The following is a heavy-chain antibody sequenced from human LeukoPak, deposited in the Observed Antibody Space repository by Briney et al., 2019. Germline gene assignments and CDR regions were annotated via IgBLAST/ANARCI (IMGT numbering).Heavy chain of an antibody. CDR2: IDSDGSST. CDR3: ARGSYCSSTTCGNFDY. J-gene: IGHJ4*02. CDR1: GFTFSRYW. Sequence: GGSLRLSWAASGFTFSRYWMHWVRQAPGKGLVWVSRIDSDGSSTSYADSVKGRFTISRDNAKNTLYLQMNSLSAEDTAVYYCARGSYCSSTTCGNFDYWGQGTLVTVSS. D-gene: IGHD2-2*01. V-gene: IGHV3-74*01.